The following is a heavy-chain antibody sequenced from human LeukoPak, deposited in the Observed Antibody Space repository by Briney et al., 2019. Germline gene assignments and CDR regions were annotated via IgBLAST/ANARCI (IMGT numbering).Heavy chain of an antibody. CDR3: ARGRGTYGYYFDY. D-gene: IGHD3-10*01. CDR2: IKTDGSIT. CDR1: GFSFSVYW. J-gene: IGHJ4*02. V-gene: IGHV3-74*01. Sequence: PGGSLRLSCAASGFSFSVYWMHWVRQAPGKGPVWVSRIKTDGSITDYADFVKGRFTISRDNAKNSLYLQMNSLRAEDTAVFYCARGRGTYGYYFDYWGQGTLVTVSS.